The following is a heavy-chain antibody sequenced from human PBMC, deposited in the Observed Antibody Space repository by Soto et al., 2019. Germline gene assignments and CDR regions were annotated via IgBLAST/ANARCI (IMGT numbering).Heavy chain of an antibody. Sequence: EVQLVESGGGLVQPGGSLRLSCAASGFTVSSNYMSWVRQAPGQGLEWVAVIYSGGSTYYAGSVKGRFTISRDNSKNTLYLEMNSLRAEDTAVYYCARMDWVTTGDYWGQGPLVTVSS. V-gene: IGHV3-66*01. CDR1: GFTVSSNY. CDR2: IYSGGST. J-gene: IGHJ4*02. D-gene: IGHD4-17*01. CDR3: ARMDWVTTGDY.